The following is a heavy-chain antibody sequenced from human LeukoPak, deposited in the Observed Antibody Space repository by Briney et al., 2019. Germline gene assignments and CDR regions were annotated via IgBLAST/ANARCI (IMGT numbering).Heavy chain of an antibody. V-gene: IGHV4-34*01. CDR1: GGSFSGYY. CDR2: INHSGST. CDR3: ARKGGYDSSGYYYGYFDY. Sequence: SETLSLTCAVYGGSFSGYYWSRIRQPPGKGLEWIGEINHSGSTNYNPSLKSRVTISVDTSKNQFSLKLSSVTAADTAVYYCARKGGYDSSGYYYGYFDYWGQGTLVTVSS. D-gene: IGHD3-22*01. J-gene: IGHJ4*02.